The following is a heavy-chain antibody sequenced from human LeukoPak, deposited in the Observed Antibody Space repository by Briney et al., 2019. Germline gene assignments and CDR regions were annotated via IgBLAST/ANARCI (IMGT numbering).Heavy chain of an antibody. CDR1: GGSFSNYT. V-gene: IGHV1-69*01. J-gene: IGHJ4*02. CDR2: IIPLFGTP. CDR3: AQVMGCSTASCHYYSCYFSY. D-gene: IGHD2-2*01. Sequence: SVKLSCKASGGSFSNYTMSWLRQAPGQAFEWMGGIIPLFGTPSLAQKFQDRVIITADESTNATYMELRRLTSEDTAVYYCAQVMGCSTASCHYYSCYFSYWGQGTLVTVSS.